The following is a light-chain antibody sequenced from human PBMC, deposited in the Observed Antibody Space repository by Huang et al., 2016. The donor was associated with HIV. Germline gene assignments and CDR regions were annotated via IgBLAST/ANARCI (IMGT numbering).Light chain of an antibody. J-gene: IGKJ2*01. CDR2: WAS. V-gene: IGKV4-1*01. CDR1: QSLLYSSNNQSY. Sequence: DIVMTQSPDSLAVSLGERATINCKSSQSLLYSSNNQSYLGWYQMKPGQPPRLLIYWASYRESGVPDRFTGSGSGTDFTLTIDSLQPEDVAVYYCQQYYTPPPTFGQGTKLEIK. CDR3: QQYYTPPPT.